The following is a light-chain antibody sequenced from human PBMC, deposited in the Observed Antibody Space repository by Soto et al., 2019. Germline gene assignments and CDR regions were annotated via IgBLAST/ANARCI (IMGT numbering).Light chain of an antibody. CDR2: RNN. Sequence: QSVLTQPPSASGTPGQRVTISCSGSSSNIGSNYVYWYQQLPGTAPKILIYRNNQRPSGVPDRFSGSKSGTSASLAISGLRYEDEADYYCAAWDDSLSAGVFGGGTKVTVL. CDR1: SSNIGSNY. V-gene: IGLV1-47*01. J-gene: IGLJ3*02. CDR3: AAWDDSLSAGV.